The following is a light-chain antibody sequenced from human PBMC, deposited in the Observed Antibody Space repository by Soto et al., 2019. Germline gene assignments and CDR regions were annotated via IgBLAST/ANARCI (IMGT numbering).Light chain of an antibody. J-gene: IGKJ5*01. Sequence: DIQMTQSPSSLSASVGDRVTITCQASQDIRSHVNWYQQKPGKAPKLLIYEVSILEIGGPSRFSGSGSGTDFTLTVSSLQPEDFATYYCQQSYTTPITFGQGTRLDNK. CDR2: EVS. CDR1: QDIRSH. V-gene: IGKV1-39*01. CDR3: QQSYTTPIT.